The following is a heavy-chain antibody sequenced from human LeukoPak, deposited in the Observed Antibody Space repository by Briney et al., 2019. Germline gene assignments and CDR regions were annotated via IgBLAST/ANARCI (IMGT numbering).Heavy chain of an antibody. V-gene: IGHV3-11*01. CDR3: ARVRRGGDSRYFDY. CDR2: ISRLGDTI. CDR1: GFTFTDYF. D-gene: IGHD2-21*02. Sequence: PGGSLRLSCAASGFTFTDYFMGWIRQAPGKGLDWVSHISRLGDTIDYADSVKGRFTISRDNAKNSLFLQMNFLRAEDTAVYFCARVRRGGDSRYFDYWGQGAPVTVSS. J-gene: IGHJ4*02.